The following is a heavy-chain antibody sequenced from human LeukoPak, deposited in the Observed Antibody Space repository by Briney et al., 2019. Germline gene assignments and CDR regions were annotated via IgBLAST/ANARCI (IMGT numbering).Heavy chain of an antibody. CDR2: IIPIFGTA. D-gene: IGHD5-18*01. J-gene: IGHJ4*02. CDR3: ATHSGYSYGFLDY. Sequence: SVKVSCKASGGTFSSYAISWVRQAPGQGLEWMGGIIPIFGTANYAQKLQGRVTITADKSTSTAYMELSSLRSEDTAVYYCATHSGYSYGFLDYWGQGTLVTVSS. CDR1: GGTFSSYA. V-gene: IGHV1-69*06.